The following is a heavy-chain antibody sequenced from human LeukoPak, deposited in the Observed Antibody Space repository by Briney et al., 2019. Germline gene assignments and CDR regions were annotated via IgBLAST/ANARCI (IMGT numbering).Heavy chain of an antibody. Sequence: GGSLRLSCAASGFTFSSYGMHWVRQAPGKGLEWVAFIRYDGSNKYYADSVKGRFTISRDNSKNTLYLHVNSLRPEDTAVYYCAVSKGAFDIWGQGTMVAVSS. CDR3: AVSKGAFDI. V-gene: IGHV3-30*02. CDR1: GFTFSSYG. J-gene: IGHJ3*02. CDR2: IRYDGSNK.